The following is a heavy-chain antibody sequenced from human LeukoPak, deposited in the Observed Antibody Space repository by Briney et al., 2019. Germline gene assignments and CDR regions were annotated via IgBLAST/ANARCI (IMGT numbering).Heavy chain of an antibody. Sequence: SETLSLTCTVSGGSISSYYWSWIRQPAGKGLEWIGRIYNSGSTNYNPSLKSRVTMSVDTSKNQFSLKLSSVTAADTAVYYCARDAGVVATEYYFDYWGQGTLVTVSS. CDR2: IYNSGST. J-gene: IGHJ4*02. CDR1: GGSISSYY. D-gene: IGHD3-22*01. CDR3: ARDAGVVATEYYFDY. V-gene: IGHV4-4*07.